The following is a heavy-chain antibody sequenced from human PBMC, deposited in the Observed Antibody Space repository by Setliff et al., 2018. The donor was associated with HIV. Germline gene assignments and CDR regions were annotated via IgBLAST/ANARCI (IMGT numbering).Heavy chain of an antibody. D-gene: IGHD6-13*01. V-gene: IGHV4-61*10. J-gene: IGHJ4*02. Sequence: PSETLSLTCTVSGGSISSGSYYWSWIRQPAGKGLEWIGYIHYTGNANYNPSLKSRVTISVDKSKNQFSLNLKSMTPADTAVYYCARLVYYFDFWGQGTLVTVSS. CDR3: ARLVYYFDF. CDR1: GGSISSGSYY. CDR2: IHYTGNA.